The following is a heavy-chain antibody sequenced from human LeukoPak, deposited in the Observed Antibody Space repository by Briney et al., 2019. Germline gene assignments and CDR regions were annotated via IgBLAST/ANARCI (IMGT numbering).Heavy chain of an antibody. CDR2: IYYSGST. D-gene: IGHD2-15*01. CDR1: GGSVSSGSYY. Sequence: PSETLSLTCTVSGGSVSSGSYYWRWIRQPPGKGLEWIGYIYYSGSTNYNPSLKSRVTISVDTSKNQFSLKLSSVTAADTAVYYCARGGVYCSGGSCFDNWFDPWGQGTLVTVSS. J-gene: IGHJ5*02. CDR3: ARGGVYCSGGSCFDNWFDP. V-gene: IGHV4-61*01.